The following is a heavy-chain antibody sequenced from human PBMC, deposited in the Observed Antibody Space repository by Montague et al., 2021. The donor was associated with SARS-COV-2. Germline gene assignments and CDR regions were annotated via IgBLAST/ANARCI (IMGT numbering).Heavy chain of an antibody. CDR1: NGSFSSFY. V-gene: IGHV4-34*01. J-gene: IGHJ6*03. D-gene: IGHD1-26*01. Sequence: SETLSLTCAVSNGSFSSFYWNWIRQPPGKGLEWIGEISYGGSTYYNSSLKSRVIISVDTSKKKFSLNLRSVTAADTAVYYCACGDENGSGYMDVWGRGTTVTVSS. CDR3: ACGDENGSGYMDV. CDR2: ISYGGST.